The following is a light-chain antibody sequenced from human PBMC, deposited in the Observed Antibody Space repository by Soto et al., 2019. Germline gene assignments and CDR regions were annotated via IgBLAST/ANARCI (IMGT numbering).Light chain of an antibody. J-gene: IGKJ1*01. Sequence: DIQMTQSPSSLSASVGDRVTITCRSSQSISSYLNWYHQKPGKAPKLLIYAASSLQSGVPSRFSGSGSGTDFTLTISSLQPEDFATYNCQQSYSTLWTFGQGTKVEIK. CDR3: QQSYSTLWT. CDR2: AAS. V-gene: IGKV1-39*01. CDR1: QSISSY.